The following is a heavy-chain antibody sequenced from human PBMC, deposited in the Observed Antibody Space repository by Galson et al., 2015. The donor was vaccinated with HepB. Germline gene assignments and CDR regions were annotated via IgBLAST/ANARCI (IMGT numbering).Heavy chain of an antibody. J-gene: IGHJ6*03. D-gene: IGHD2-15*01. CDR2: IYYSGST. CDR1: GGSISSNY. Sequence: LSLTCTVSGGSISSNYCTWIRQSPGKGLEWIGYIYYSGSTSYNPSLKSRVTMSLDTSKNQFSLKLSSVTAADTAVYYCAISPDSTDYYYHDMYVWGKGTTVTVSS. CDR3: AISPDSTDYYYHDMYV. V-gene: IGHV4-59*08.